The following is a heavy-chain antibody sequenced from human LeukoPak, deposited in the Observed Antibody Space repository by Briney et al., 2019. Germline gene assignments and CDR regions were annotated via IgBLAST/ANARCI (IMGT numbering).Heavy chain of an antibody. V-gene: IGHV3-30*02. Sequence: GGFLRLSCAASGFTFSSYGMHWVRQAPGKGLEWVAFIRYDGSNKYYADSVKGRFTISRDNSKNTLYLQMNSLRAEDTAVYYCAKDHSVYYGSGSFDYWGQGTLVTVSS. CDR1: GFTFSSYG. J-gene: IGHJ4*02. D-gene: IGHD3-10*01. CDR2: IRYDGSNK. CDR3: AKDHSVYYGSGSFDY.